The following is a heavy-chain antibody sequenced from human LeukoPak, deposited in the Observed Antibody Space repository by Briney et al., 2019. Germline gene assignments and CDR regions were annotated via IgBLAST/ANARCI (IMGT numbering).Heavy chain of an antibody. CDR2: MNPNSGNT. J-gene: IGHJ6*03. V-gene: IGHV1-8*03. Sequence: ASVKVSCKASGYTFTSYDINWVRQATGQGLEWMGWMNPNSGNTGYAQKFQGRVTITRNTSISTAYMELSSLRSEDTAVYYCARGGYYDFWSGYYSYMDVWGKGTTVTVSS. D-gene: IGHD3-3*01. CDR1: GYTFTSYD. CDR3: ARGGYYDFWSGYYSYMDV.